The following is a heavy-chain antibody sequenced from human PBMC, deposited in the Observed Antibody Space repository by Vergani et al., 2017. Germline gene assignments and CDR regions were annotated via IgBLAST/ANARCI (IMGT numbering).Heavy chain of an antibody. CDR2: IWYDGRNK. Sequence: VQLVESGGGLVQPGGSLRLSCAASGFTFGSFGMHWVRQAPGKGLEWVAVIWYDGRNKQYADSVKGRFTVSRDNSQSTLYLQMNSLRAEDTAVYYCARDWVYYYGSGSYYYDAFDIWGQGTMVTVSS. CDR3: ARDWVYYYGSGSYYYDAFDI. D-gene: IGHD3-10*01. J-gene: IGHJ3*02. CDR1: GFTFGSFG. V-gene: IGHV3-33*01.